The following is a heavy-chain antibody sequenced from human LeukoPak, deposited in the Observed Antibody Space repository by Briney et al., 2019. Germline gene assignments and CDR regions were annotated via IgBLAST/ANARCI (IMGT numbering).Heavy chain of an antibody. CDR3: ATKAVVTAIPNYYYGMDV. CDR2: FDPEDGET. Sequence: GASVKVSCKVSGYTLTELSMHWGRHAPGTGLERMGDFDPEDGETIYAQKFQGRVTMTEDTSTDTAYMELSSLRSEDTAVYYCATKAVVTAIPNYYYGMDVWGQGTTVTVSS. V-gene: IGHV1-24*01. CDR1: GYTLTELS. J-gene: IGHJ6*02. D-gene: IGHD2-21*02.